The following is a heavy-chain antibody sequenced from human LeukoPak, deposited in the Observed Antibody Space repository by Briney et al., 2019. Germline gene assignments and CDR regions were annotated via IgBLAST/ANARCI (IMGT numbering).Heavy chain of an antibody. CDR1: GFTFSSYE. V-gene: IGHV3-48*03. J-gene: IGHJ4*02. D-gene: IGHD1-1*01. Sequence: GGSLRRSCAASGFTFSSYEMNWVRQAPGKGLEWVSYISSSGSTIYYADSVKGRFTISRDNAKNSLYLQMDSLRAEDTAVYYCASPQYNWNDGDYWGQGTLVTVSS. CDR2: ISSSGSTI. CDR3: ASPQYNWNDGDY.